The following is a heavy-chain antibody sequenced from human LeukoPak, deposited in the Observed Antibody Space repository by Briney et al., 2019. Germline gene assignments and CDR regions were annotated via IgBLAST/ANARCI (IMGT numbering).Heavy chain of an antibody. CDR1: GFTFDDYA. V-gene: IGHV3-9*03. D-gene: IGHD2-15*01. CDR3: AKDYCSGGSCYYFDY. Sequence: GGSLRLSCADSGFTFDDYAMHWVRQAPGKGLEWVSGISWNSGSIGYADSVKGRFTISRDNAKNSLYLQMNSLRAEDMALYYCAKDYCSGGSCYYFDYWGQGTLVTVSS. J-gene: IGHJ4*02. CDR2: ISWNSGSI.